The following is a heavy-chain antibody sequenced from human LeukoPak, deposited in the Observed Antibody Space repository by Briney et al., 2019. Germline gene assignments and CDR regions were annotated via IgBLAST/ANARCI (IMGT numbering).Heavy chain of an antibody. CDR3: ARGYSSSWVPHCDY. V-gene: IGHV1-18*01. J-gene: IGHJ4*02. D-gene: IGHD6-13*01. CDR1: GYTFTSYG. Sequence: GASVKVSCMASGYTFTSYGISWVRQAPGKGLEWMGWISAYNGNTNYAQKLQGRVTMTTDTSTSTAYMELRSLRSDDTAVYYCARGYSSSWVPHCDYWGQGTLVTVSS. CDR2: ISAYNGNT.